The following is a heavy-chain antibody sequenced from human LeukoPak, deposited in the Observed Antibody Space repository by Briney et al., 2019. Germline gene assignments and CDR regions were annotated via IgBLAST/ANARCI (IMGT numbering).Heavy chain of an antibody. Sequence: PGGSLRLSCAASGFTVSSNYMSWVRQAPRKGLEWVSVIYSGGSTYYADSVKGRFTISRDNSKNTLYLQMNSLRAEDTAVYYCARAGYYLSPYFFDYWGQGTLVTVSS. V-gene: IGHV3-53*05. CDR3: ARAGYYLSPYFFDY. CDR1: GFTVSSNY. D-gene: IGHD3-3*01. CDR2: IYSGGST. J-gene: IGHJ4*02.